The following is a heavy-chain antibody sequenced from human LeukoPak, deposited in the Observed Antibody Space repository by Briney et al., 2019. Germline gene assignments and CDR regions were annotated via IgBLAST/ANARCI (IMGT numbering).Heavy chain of an antibody. CDR3: ARGPPRVGAITEGDY. D-gene: IGHD1-26*01. V-gene: IGHV1-2*04. CDR1: GYTFTGYY. J-gene: IGHJ4*02. CDR2: INPNSGGT. Sequence: ASVKVSCKASGYTFTGYYMHWVRQAPGQGLEWMGWINPNSGGTNYAQKFQGWVTMTRDTSISTAYMELSRLRSDDTAVYYCARGPPRVGAITEGDYWGQGTLVTVSS.